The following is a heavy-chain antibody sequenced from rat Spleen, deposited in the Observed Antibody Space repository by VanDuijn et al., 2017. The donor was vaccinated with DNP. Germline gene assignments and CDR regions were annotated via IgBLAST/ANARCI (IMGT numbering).Heavy chain of an antibody. Sequence: EVQLVESGGGLVQPGRSLKLSCVASGFTFNNYWMTWIRQAPGKGLEWIASITNTGGSTYYLDSVKGRFTISRDNAESTLYLQMDSLRSEDTATYYCARRQLGYYWYFDFWGPGTMVTVSS. V-gene: IGHV5-31*01. CDR2: ITNTGGST. CDR1: GFTFNNYW. J-gene: IGHJ1*01. CDR3: ARRQLGYYWYFDF. D-gene: IGHD5-1*01.